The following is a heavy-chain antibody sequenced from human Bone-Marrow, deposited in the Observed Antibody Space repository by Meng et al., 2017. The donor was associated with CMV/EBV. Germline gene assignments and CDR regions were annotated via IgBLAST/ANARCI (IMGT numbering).Heavy chain of an antibody. CDR2: ISAYNGNT. CDR3: ARHPDRTSHLQNYYYYGMDV. CDR1: GYTFTSYG. V-gene: IGHV1-18*01. J-gene: IGHJ6*02. Sequence: ASVKVSCKASGYTFTSYGISWVRQAPGQGLEWMGWISAYNGNTNYAQKLQGRVTMTTDTSTSTAYMELSSLRSEDTAVYYCARHPDRTSHLQNYYYYGMDVWGQGTTVTVSS. D-gene: IGHD2-2*01.